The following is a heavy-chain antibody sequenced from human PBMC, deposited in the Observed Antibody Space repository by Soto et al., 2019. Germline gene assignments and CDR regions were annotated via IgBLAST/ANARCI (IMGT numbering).Heavy chain of an antibody. CDR1: GFTFRSYN. J-gene: IGHJ4*02. Sequence: GALKLSCSTSGFTFRSYNMNLVRPAPGKGLEWVSYISSSSSTIYYADSVKGRFTISRDNAKNSLYLQMNSLRAEDTAVYYCARDYSSYGPFDYWGQGTLVTVSS. V-gene: IGHV3-48*01. D-gene: IGHD5-18*01. CDR3: ARDYSSYGPFDY. CDR2: ISSSSSTI.